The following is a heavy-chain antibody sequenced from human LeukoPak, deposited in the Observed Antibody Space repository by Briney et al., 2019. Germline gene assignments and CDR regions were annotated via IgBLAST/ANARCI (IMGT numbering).Heavy chain of an antibody. CDR3: AREGNVLAARRKRSFDP. Sequence: KPSETLSLTCAVYGGSFSGYYWSWIRQPPGKGLEWIGEINHSGSTNYNPSLKSRVTISVDTSKNQFSLKRSSVTAADTAVYYCAREGNVLAARRKRSFDPWGQGTLVTVSS. V-gene: IGHV4-34*01. D-gene: IGHD6-6*01. J-gene: IGHJ5*02. CDR1: GGSFSGYY. CDR2: INHSGST.